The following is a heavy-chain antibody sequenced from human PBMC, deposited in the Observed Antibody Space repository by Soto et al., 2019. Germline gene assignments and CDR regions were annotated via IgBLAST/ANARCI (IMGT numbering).Heavy chain of an antibody. CDR1: GYTFTSYG. V-gene: IGHV1-18*01. CDR2: ISAYNGNT. D-gene: IGHD3-9*01. Sequence: ASVKVSCKASGYTFTSYGISWVRQAPGQGLEWMGWISAYNGNTNYAQKLQGRVTMTTDTSTSTAYMELRSLRSDDTAVYYCARDRRTIFFRQDAFDIWGQGTMVTVSS. CDR3: ARDRRTIFFRQDAFDI. J-gene: IGHJ3*02.